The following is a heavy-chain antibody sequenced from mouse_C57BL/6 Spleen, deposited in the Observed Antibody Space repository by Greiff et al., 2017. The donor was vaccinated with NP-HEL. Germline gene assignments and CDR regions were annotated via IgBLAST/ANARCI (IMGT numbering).Heavy chain of an antibody. J-gene: IGHJ3*01. CDR3: TRGGSMMVTWFAY. V-gene: IGHV14-4*01. D-gene: IGHD2-3*01. CDR1: GFNIKDDY. CDR2: IDPENGDT. Sequence: EVQLQQSGAELVRPGASVKLSCTASGFNIKDDYMHWVKQRPEQGLEWIGWIDPENGDTEYASKFQGKATITADTSSNTAYLQLSSLTSEDTAVYYCTRGGSMMVTWFAYWGQGTLVTVSA.